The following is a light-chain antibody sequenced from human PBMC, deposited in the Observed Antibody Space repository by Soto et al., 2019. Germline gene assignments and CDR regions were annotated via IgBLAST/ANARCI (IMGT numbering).Light chain of an antibody. CDR3: QQRNNWTYT. Sequence: EIVLTQSPATLSLSPGERATLSCRASQSVSSYLAWYQQKPGQAPRLLIYDTSNRATGIPARFSGSGSGTDFSLSSSSLEPEDCAVYYCQQRNNWTYTFGQGTKLEIK. CDR2: DTS. J-gene: IGKJ2*01. V-gene: IGKV3-11*01. CDR1: QSVSSY.